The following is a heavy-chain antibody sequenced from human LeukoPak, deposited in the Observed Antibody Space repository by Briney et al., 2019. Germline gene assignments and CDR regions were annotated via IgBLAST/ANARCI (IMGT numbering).Heavy chain of an antibody. CDR1: GFTFSSYG. J-gene: IGHJ4*02. CDR3: ASGRHRVVVADRFDY. Sequence: PGGSLRLSCAASGFTFSSYGMYWVRQAPGKGLEWVAFTRYDGSNKYYADSVKGRFTISRDNSKNTLYLKMNSLRAEDTAVYYRASGRHRVVVADRFDYWGQGTLVTVSS. V-gene: IGHV3-30*02. CDR2: TRYDGSNK. D-gene: IGHD2-15*01.